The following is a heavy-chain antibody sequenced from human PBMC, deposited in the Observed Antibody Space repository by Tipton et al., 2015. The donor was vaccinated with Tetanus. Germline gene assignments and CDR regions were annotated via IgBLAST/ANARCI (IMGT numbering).Heavy chain of an antibody. V-gene: IGHV4-34*01. CDR3: AGVTAQRTELYFEH. CDR1: GGSFSGHY. CDR2: INPSGGA. D-gene: IGHD2-8*02. J-gene: IGHJ1*01. Sequence: TLSLTCAVSGGSFSGHYWSWIRQPPGEGLEWIGEINPSGGASYNPSLKSRVTISMDRSENQISLKMTSVTAADTAVYYCAGVTAQRTELYFEHWGQGTQVTVSS.